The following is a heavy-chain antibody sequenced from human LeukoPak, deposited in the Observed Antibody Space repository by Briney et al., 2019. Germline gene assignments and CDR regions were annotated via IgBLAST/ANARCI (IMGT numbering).Heavy chain of an antibody. J-gene: IGHJ4*02. Sequence: GGSLRLSCAASGFTFSSYSMNWVRQAPGKGLEWVANIKQDGSEKYYVDSVKGRFTISRDNAKNSLYLQMNSLRAEDTAVYYCASPKYSYANYWGQGTLVTVSS. V-gene: IGHV3-7*01. CDR1: GFTFSSYS. D-gene: IGHD5-18*01. CDR2: IKQDGSEK. CDR3: ASPKYSYANY.